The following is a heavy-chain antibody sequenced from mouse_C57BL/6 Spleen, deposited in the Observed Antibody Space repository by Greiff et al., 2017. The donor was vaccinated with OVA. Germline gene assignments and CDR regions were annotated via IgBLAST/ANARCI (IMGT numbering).Heavy chain of an antibody. D-gene: IGHD2-5*01. V-gene: IGHV1-47*01. CDR1: GYTFTTYP. CDR3: AIYYSNPWFAY. J-gene: IGHJ3*01. CDR2: FHPYNDDT. Sequence: VQRVESGAELVKPGASVKMSCKASGYTFTTYPIEWMKQNHGKSLEWIGNFHPYNDDTKYNEKFKGKATLTVEKSSSTVYLELSRLTSDDSAVYYCAIYYSNPWFAYWGQGTLVTVSA.